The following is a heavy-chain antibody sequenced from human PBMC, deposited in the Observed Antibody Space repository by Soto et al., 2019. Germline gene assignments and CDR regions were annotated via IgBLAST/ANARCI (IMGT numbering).Heavy chain of an antibody. V-gene: IGHV4-39*01. CDR3: ARHNVGYNWDYYYVMDV. D-gene: IGHD5-12*01. CDR2: IYYSGST. CDR1: GGSISSSSYY. J-gene: IGHJ6*02. Sequence: SETLSLTCTVSGGSISSSSYYWGWIRQPPGKGLEWIGSIYYSGSTSYNPSLKSRVTISVDTSKNQFSLKLSSVTAADTAVYYCARHNVGYNWDYYYVMDVWGQGTTVTVSS.